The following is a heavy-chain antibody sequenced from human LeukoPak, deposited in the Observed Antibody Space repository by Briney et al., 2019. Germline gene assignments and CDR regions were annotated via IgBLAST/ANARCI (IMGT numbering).Heavy chain of an antibody. D-gene: IGHD2-2*03. J-gene: IGHJ6*03. CDR3: ATYLGYCTSSNCPYFYMDV. CDR2: VWYDESLK. V-gene: IGHV3-33*01. CDR1: GFTFSTYG. Sequence: QPGRSLRLSCAASGFTFSTYGMHWVRQAPGKGLEWVAVVWYDESLKYYADSVKGRFTISRDNSKNTLFLQLNSLRAEDTAVYYCATYLGYCTSSNCPYFYMDVWGTGTTVIVSS.